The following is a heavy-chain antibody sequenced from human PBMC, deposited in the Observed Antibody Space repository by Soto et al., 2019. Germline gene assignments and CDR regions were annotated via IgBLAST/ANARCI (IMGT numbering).Heavy chain of an antibody. D-gene: IGHD4-17*01. CDR3: ARENYGDVGY. J-gene: IGHJ4*02. V-gene: IGHV1-18*01. CDR1: GYTFTSYG. CDR2: ISPYNGHT. Sequence: ASVKVSCKASGYTFTSYGITWVRQAPGQGLEWMGWISPYNGHTNYLQKPQDRVTLTTDTSTSTAYMELRSLRSDDTAVYYCARENYGDVGYWGQGSLVTVSS.